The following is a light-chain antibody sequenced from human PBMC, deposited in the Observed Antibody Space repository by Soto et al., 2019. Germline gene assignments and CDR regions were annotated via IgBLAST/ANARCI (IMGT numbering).Light chain of an antibody. J-gene: IGLJ2*01. CDR3: AAWDDSLNALV. CDR2: GDD. CDR1: SSNIGRNT. Sequence: QSVLTQPPSASGTPGQRVTISSSGSSSNIGRNTVNWYQQLPGTAPKLLLYGDDQRPSGVPDRFSGSKSGTSASLAISGLQSEDEADYSCAAWDDSLNALVFGGGTKLTVL. V-gene: IGLV1-44*01.